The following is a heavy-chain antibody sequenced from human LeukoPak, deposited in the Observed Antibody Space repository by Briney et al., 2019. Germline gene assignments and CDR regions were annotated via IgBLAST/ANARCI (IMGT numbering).Heavy chain of an antibody. CDR1: GYSISSGYY. CDR3: ARSGSYYYHMDV. D-gene: IGHD3-10*01. CDR2: RDHSGGT. V-gene: IGHV4-38-2*01. Sequence: SETLSLTCAVSGYSISSGYYWGWLRQPPGKGLEWIGSRDHSGGTYYNTSLKSRVTISVDTSKNQFSPKRSSVTAADTAMYYCARSGSYYYHMDVWGQGNTVTVSS. J-gene: IGHJ6*03.